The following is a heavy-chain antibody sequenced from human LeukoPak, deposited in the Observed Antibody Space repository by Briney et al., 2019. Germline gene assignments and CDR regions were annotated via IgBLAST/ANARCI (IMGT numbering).Heavy chain of an antibody. J-gene: IGHJ4*02. CDR3: ARRAAALDS. CDR1: GGSISSYY. D-gene: IGHD6-13*01. CDR2: IYYSGTT. Sequence: SETLSLTCTVSGGSISSYYWSWIRQPPGKGLEWIGYIYYSGTTNYSPSLSSRITMSVDTSKNQFSLRLNSVTAADTAIYYCARRAAALDSWGQGTLVTVSS. V-gene: IGHV4-59*12.